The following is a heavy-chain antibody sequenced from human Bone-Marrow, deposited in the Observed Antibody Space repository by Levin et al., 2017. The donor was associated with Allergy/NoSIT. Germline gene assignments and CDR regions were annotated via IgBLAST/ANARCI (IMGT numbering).Heavy chain of an antibody. CDR1: GGSIRSSSYY. J-gene: IGHJ6*02. Sequence: SETLSLTCTVSGGSIRSSSYYWGWMRQAPGKGLEWIGSIYFSGTTYYNPSLKSRVTISVDTSENQFSLNLYSVTAADTAVYYCARPTMHLAGGYYYAMDVWGQGTTVTVSS. CDR3: ARPTMHLAGGYYYAMDV. CDR2: IYFSGTT. V-gene: IGHV4-39*01. D-gene: IGHD6-19*01.